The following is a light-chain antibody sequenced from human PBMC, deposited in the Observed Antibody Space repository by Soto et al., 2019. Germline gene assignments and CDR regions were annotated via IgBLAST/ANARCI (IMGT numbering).Light chain of an antibody. CDR3: QQYNNWPPA. CDR1: QSVSGN. J-gene: IGKJ1*01. CDR2: GAS. Sequence: EIVMAQSPATLSVSPGERATLSCRASQSVSGNLAWYQQKPGQAPRLLIYGASTRATGIPARFSGSGSGTEXTXXISXXQSXXXAVYYCQQYNNWPPAFGQGTKVEIK. V-gene: IGKV3-15*01.